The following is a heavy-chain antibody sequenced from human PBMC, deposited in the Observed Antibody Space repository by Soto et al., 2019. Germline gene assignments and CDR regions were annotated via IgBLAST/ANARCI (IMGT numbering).Heavy chain of an antibody. D-gene: IGHD3-10*01. CDR2: IYYSGSN. CDR1: GGSISSYY. Sequence: QVQLQESGPGLVKPSETLSLTCTVSGGSISSYYWSWIRQPPGKGLEWIGYIYYSGSNNYNPPLKRGVTISVDTSKTHFSLKLNSITAADAAVYYCARHNYGSGSTYFDYWGQGTLVTVSS. J-gene: IGHJ4*02. V-gene: IGHV4-59*08. CDR3: ARHNYGSGSTYFDY.